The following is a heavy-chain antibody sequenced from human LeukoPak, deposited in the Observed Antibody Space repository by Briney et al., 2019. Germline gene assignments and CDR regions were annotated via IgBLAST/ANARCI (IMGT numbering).Heavy chain of an antibody. J-gene: IGHJ6*02. V-gene: IGHV3-48*04. CDR1: EFTFSSYS. CDR2: ITNSGNSK. CDR3: ASDYHYDILTGYYYYYGMDV. D-gene: IGHD3-9*01. Sequence: GGSLRLSCAASEFTFSSYSMNWVRQAPGKGLEWVSYITNSGNSKSYADSVKGRFTISRDNAKNSLYLQMNSLRAEDTAVYYCASDYHYDILTGYYYYYGMDVWGQGATVTVSS.